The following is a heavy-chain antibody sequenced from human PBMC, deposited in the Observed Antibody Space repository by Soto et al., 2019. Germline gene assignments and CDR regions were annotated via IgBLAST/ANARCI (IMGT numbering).Heavy chain of an antibody. CDR3: AKVAGRETYYYDSSGYYLSS. D-gene: IGHD3-22*01. CDR2: ISGSGGST. CDR1: GFTFSSYA. J-gene: IGHJ4*02. V-gene: IGHV3-23*01. Sequence: GSLRLSCAASGFTFSSYAMSWVRQAPGKGLEWVSAISGSGGSTYYADSVKGRFTISRDNSKNTLYLQMNSLRAEDTAVYYCAKVAGRETYYYDSSGYYLSSWGQGTLVTVSS.